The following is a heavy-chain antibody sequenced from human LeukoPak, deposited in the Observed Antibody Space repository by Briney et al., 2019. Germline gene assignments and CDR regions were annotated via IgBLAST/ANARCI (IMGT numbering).Heavy chain of an antibody. CDR3: ARGLFDYDFWSGYLVGYYYYYMDV. D-gene: IGHD3-3*01. V-gene: IGHV3-11*01. J-gene: IGHJ6*03. CDR1: GFTFSDYY. Sequence: PGGSLRLSCAASGFTFSDYYMSWIRQAPGKGLQWISYISRGGTSIYYADSVKGRFSISRDNAKNSLYLQMNSLRAEDTAVYYCARGLFDYDFWSGYLVGYYYYYMDVWGKGTTVTVSS. CDR2: ISRGGTSI.